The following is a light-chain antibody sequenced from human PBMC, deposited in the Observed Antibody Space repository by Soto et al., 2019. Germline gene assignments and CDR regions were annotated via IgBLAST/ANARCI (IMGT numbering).Light chain of an antibody. CDR3: CSYTDTSTRV. CDR2: EVS. J-gene: IGLJ2*01. Sequence: QSALTQPASVSGSPGQSITISCTGSSSDVGGYNYVSWYQQHPGRAPKVIIYEVSNRPSGVSHRFSGSKSGNTASLTISGLQADEEADYYCCSYTDTSTRVFGGGTKLTVL. CDR1: SSDVGGYNY. V-gene: IGLV2-14*01.